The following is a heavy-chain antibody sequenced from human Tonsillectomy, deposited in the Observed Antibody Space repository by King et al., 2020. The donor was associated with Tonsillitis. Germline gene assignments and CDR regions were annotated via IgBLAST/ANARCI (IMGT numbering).Heavy chain of an antibody. CDR3: ARDLGNWNRGLVGY. J-gene: IGHJ4*02. Sequence: VQLVESGAEVKKPGASVKVSCKASGYTFTSYGITWVRLAPGQGLEWMGWISAYNGNTNYAQKLQGRVTMTTDTSTSTAYMELRSLRSDDTAVYYCARDLGNWNRGLVGYWGQGTLVTVSS. V-gene: IGHV1-18*01. D-gene: IGHD1-1*01. CDR1: GYTFTSYG. CDR2: ISAYNGNT.